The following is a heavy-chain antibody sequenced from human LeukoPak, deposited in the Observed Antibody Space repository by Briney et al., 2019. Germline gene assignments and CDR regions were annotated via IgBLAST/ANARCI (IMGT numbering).Heavy chain of an antibody. CDR2: SDPEDGET. J-gene: IGHJ4*02. V-gene: IGHV1-24*01. CDR1: GYTLTELS. CDR3: AFHIAAAGFFDY. Sequence: ASVKVSCKVSGYTLTELSMHWVRQAPGKGLEWMGGSDPEDGETIYAQKFQGRVTMTEDTSTDTAYMELSSLRSEDTAVYYCAFHIAAAGFFDYWGQGTLVTVSS. D-gene: IGHD6-13*01.